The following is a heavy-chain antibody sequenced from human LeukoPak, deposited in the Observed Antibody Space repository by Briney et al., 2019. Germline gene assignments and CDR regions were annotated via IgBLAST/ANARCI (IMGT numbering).Heavy chain of an antibody. V-gene: IGHV1-2*02. CDR1: GYTFTGYC. D-gene: IGHD3-16*01. Sequence: ASVKVSCKASGYTFTGYCMHWVRQAPGQGLEWMGWINPNSGGTNYAQKFQGRVTMTRDTSISTAYMELSRLRSDDTAVYYCARYDLAHDAFDIWGQGTMVTVSS. CDR2: INPNSGGT. J-gene: IGHJ3*02. CDR3: ARYDLAHDAFDI.